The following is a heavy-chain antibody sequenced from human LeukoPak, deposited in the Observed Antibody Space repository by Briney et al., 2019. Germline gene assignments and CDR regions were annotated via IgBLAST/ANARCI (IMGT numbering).Heavy chain of an antibody. CDR1: GGSISSYY. CDR2: IYTSGST. J-gene: IGHJ1*01. CDR3: ASSAVVVISHEYFQH. V-gene: IGHV4-4*07. Sequence: PSETLSLTCTVSGGSISSYYWSWIRQPAGKGLEWIGRIYTSGSTNYNPSLKSQVTMSVDTSKNQFSLKLSSVTAADTAVYYCASSAVVVISHEYFQHWGQGTLVTVSS. D-gene: IGHD3-22*01.